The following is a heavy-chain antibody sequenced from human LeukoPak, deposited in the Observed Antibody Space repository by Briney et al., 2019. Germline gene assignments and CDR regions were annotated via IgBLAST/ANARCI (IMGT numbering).Heavy chain of an antibody. CDR2: INHSGST. CDR3: ARNPTYQLDHYYYYYGMDV. V-gene: IGHV4-34*01. CDR1: GGSFSGYY. Sequence: SETLSLTCAVYGGSFSGYYWSWIRQPPGKGLEWIGEINHSGSTNYNPSLKSRVTISVDTSKNQFSLKLSSVTAADTAVYYCARNPTYQLDHYYYYYGMDVWGQGTTVTVSS. D-gene: IGHD2-2*01. J-gene: IGHJ6*02.